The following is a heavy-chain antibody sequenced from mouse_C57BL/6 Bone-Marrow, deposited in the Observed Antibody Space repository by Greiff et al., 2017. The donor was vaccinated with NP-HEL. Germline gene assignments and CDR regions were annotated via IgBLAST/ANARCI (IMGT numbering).Heavy chain of an antibody. CDR2: IDPSDSYT. Sequence: VQLQQSGAELVRPGTSVKLSCKASGYTFTSYWMHWVKQRPGQGLEWIGVIDPSDSYTNYNQKFKGKATLTVDTSSSTAYMQLSSLTSEDSAVYYCARDYDSFWGQGTTLTVSS. D-gene: IGHD2-4*01. V-gene: IGHV1-59*01. CDR1: GYTFTSYW. J-gene: IGHJ2*01. CDR3: ARDYDSF.